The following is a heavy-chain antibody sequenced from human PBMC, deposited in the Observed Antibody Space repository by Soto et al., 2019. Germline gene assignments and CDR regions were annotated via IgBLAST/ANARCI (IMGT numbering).Heavy chain of an antibody. J-gene: IGHJ6*02. CDR2: ISYDGSNE. CDR3: ARDGQRKGSGSYPGMDV. Sequence: QVQLVESGGGVVQPGRSLRLSCAASEFTFSSYAMHWVRQAPGKGLEWVTLISYDGSNEYYADSVKGRFTISRDNSKNTLYLQMNSLRAEDTAVYYCARDGQRKGSGSYPGMDVWGQGTTVTVSS. CDR1: EFTFSSYA. D-gene: IGHD1-26*01. V-gene: IGHV3-30-3*01.